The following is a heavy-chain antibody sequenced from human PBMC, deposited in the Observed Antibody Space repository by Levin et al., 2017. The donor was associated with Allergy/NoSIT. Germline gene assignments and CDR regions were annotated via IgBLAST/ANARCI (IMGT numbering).Heavy chain of an antibody. CDR3: ARNWRSAFEI. Sequence: GGSLRLSCAASGFAFSSYWMSWVRQAPGEGLEWVANIKNDGTENFHVDSVRGRFTISRDTNSVYLYMTSLRVEYTAVYYCARNWRSAFEIWGQGTMVTVSS. CDR1: GFAFSSYW. J-gene: IGHJ3*02. V-gene: IGHV3-7*04. CDR2: IKNDGTEN. D-gene: IGHD2-8*02.